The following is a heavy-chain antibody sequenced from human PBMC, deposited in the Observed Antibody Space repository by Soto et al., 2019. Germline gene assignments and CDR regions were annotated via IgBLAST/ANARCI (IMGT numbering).Heavy chain of an antibody. CDR2: ISSSGGST. CDR1: GFTFSSYT. V-gene: IGHV3-23*01. CDR3: AKGWGDY. Sequence: EVQLLESGGGLEQPGGSLRLSCAASGFTFSSYTMSWVRQGPGKGLEWVSGISSSGGSTVYADSVKGRFTISRDNFKNTLYLQMNRLRAEDTAVYYCAKGWGDYWGQGTPVTVSS. J-gene: IGHJ4*02. D-gene: IGHD7-27*01.